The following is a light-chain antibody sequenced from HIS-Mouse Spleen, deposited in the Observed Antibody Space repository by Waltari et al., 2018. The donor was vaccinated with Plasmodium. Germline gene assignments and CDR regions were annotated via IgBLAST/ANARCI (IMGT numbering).Light chain of an antibody. CDR1: SSDVGCYHY. V-gene: IGLV2-14*03. J-gene: IGLJ1*01. Sequence: QSALTQPASVSGSPGQSIPISCTATSSDVGCYHYVPWYQQHPGQAPKLMIYDGSNRPSGVSNRFSGSKSGNTASLTISGLQAEDEADYYCSSYTSSSSYVFGTGTKVTVL. CDR2: DGS. CDR3: SSYTSSSSYV.